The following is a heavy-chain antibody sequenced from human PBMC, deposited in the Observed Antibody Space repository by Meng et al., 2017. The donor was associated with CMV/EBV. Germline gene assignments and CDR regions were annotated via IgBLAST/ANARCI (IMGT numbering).Heavy chain of an antibody. D-gene: IGHD4-17*01. CDR2: INWNGGNT. J-gene: IGHJ4*02. Sequence: GESLKISCAASGFTFDDYGMSWVRQAPGKGLEWVSGINWNGGNTGYADSVRGRFTISRDNAKNSLYLQMNSLRAEYTALYYCARGRTTVTTQTGNDYWGRGTLVTVSS. V-gene: IGHV3-20*04. CDR1: GFTFDDYG. CDR3: ARGRTTVTTQTGNDY.